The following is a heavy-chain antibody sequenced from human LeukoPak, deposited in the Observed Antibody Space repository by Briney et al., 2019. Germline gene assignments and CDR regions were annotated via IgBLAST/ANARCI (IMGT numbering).Heavy chain of an antibody. V-gene: IGHV4-38-2*02. CDR3: ARLFEAAVGPGIWWFDP. CDR1: GYSISSGYY. D-gene: IGHD6-13*01. Sequence: PSETLSLTCTVSGYSISSGYYWGWIRQPPGKGLEWIGSIYHSGSTNYNPSLKSRVTISVDTSKNQFSLKLSSVTAADTAVYYCARLFEAAVGPGIWWFDPWGQGTLVTVSS. J-gene: IGHJ5*02. CDR2: IYHSGST.